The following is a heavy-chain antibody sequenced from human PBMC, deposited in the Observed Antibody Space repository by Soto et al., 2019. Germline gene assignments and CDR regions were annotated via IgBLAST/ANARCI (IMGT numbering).Heavy chain of an antibody. V-gene: IGHV3-11*01. Sequence: QVQLVESGGGLVKPGGSLRLSCAASGFTFSDYYMSWIRQAPGKGLEWVSYISSSGSTIYYADSVKGRFTISRDNAKNSLYLKMNTPRAEDTAVYCCARAVAAAGYYYYCYYYMDVWGKGTTVTVSS. CDR2: ISSSGSTI. CDR3: ARAVAAAGYYYYCYYYMDV. CDR1: GFTFSDYY. J-gene: IGHJ6*03. D-gene: IGHD6-13*01.